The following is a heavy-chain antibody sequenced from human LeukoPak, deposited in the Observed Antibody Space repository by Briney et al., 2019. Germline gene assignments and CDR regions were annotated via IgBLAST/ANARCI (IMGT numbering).Heavy chain of an antibody. D-gene: IGHD1-26*01. V-gene: IGHV3-23*01. CDR3: AKRAGGTYGYFDS. CDR1: GFTFNDYA. CDR2: ISFTGDVT. J-gene: IGHJ4*02. Sequence: GESLRLSCVASGFTFNDYAMSWVRQAPGKGLEWVSAISFTGDVTNYADSVKGRFTISRDNSKNTLYLQMNGLRADDTAVYYCAKRAGGTYGYFDSWGQGTLVTVSS.